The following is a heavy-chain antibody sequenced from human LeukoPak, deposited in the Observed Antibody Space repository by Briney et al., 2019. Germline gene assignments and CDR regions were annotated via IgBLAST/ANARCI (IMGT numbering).Heavy chain of an antibody. CDR3: ARVRLPPYYYYFYYMDV. D-gene: IGHD5-18*01. Sequence: SETLSLTCAVYGGSFSGYSWTWIRQPPGKGLEWIGEINHSGTTDYNPSLQSRVTISLDTSKNQFSLKVTSVTAADTAVYYCARVRLPPYYYYFYYMDVWGTGTTVTVSS. CDR2: INHSGTT. J-gene: IGHJ6*03. V-gene: IGHV4-34*01. CDR1: GGSFSGYS.